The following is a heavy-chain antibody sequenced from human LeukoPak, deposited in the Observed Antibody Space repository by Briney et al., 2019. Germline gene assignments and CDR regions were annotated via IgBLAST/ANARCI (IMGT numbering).Heavy chain of an antibody. V-gene: IGHV3-23*01. CDR2: ISGSGGST. Sequence: TGGSLRLSCAASGFTFRSYSMSWVRQAPGKGLEWVSDISGSGGSTYYADSVKGRFTISRDNSKNTLYLQMNSLRAEDTAVYYCAKGPYYDILTGYYSYFYYWGQGTLVTVSS. J-gene: IGHJ4*02. D-gene: IGHD3-9*01. CDR3: AKGPYYDILTGYYSYFYY. CDR1: GFTFRSYS.